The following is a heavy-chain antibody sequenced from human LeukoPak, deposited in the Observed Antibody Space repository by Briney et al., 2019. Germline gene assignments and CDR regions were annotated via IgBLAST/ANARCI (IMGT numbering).Heavy chain of an antibody. CDR1: GYTFTGYY. Sequence: GVSVKVSCKASGYTFTGYYMHWVRQAPGQGPEWMGWINPNSGGTNYAQKFQGRVTMTRDTSISTAYMELSRLRSDDTAVYYCARVGKMGNSGSYSGSYYAYDCWGQGTLVTVSS. D-gene: IGHD1-26*01. CDR3: ARVGKMGNSGSYSGSYYAYDC. V-gene: IGHV1-2*02. CDR2: INPNSGGT. J-gene: IGHJ4*02.